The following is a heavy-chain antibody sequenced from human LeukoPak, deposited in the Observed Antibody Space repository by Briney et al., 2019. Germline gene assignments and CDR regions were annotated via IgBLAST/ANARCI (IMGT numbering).Heavy chain of an antibody. Sequence: GGSLRLSCAASGVTPSSYAMSWVRQAPGKGLEWVSVNTSRGGSASYVDPAKGRFTNSRNTSKNTLYLQMNRLRAEDTAGYSCAKEADSSGWNVVYWGRGTLDTVS. CDR1: GVTPSSYA. V-gene: IGHV3-23*01. CDR2: NTSRGGSA. J-gene: IGHJ4*02. D-gene: IGHD6-19*01. CDR3: AKEADSSGWNVVY.